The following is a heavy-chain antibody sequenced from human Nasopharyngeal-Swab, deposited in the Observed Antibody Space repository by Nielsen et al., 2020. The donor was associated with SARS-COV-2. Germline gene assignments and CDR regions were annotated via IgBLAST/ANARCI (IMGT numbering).Heavy chain of an antibody. Sequence: GGSLRLSCAASGFTFDDYAMHWVRQAPGKGLEWVSGISWNSGSTGYADSVKGRFTIPRDNFKNMLYLQMNSLRADDTALYYCAKGRYFDILTTPGAFDVWGQGTLVTVSS. CDR3: AKGRYFDILTTPGAFDV. D-gene: IGHD3-9*01. J-gene: IGHJ3*01. CDR1: GFTFDDYA. V-gene: IGHV3-9*01. CDR2: ISWNSGST.